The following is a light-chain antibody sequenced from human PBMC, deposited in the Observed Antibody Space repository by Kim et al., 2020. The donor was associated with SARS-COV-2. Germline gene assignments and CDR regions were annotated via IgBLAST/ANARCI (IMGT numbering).Light chain of an antibody. Sequence: DIQMTQSPSSLSASVGDRVTITCRASQDISNSLAWFQQKAGKAPKLLLYAASRLESGVPSRFSGSGSGTDYTLTISSLQPEDFATYYCQQYYTTPPWTFGQGTKVE. CDR2: AAS. CDR1: QDISNS. CDR3: QQYYTTPPWT. J-gene: IGKJ1*01. V-gene: IGKV1-NL1*01.